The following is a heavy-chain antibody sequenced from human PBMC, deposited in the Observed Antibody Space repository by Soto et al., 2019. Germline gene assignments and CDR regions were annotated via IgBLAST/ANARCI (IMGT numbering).Heavy chain of an antibody. D-gene: IGHD2-15*01. CDR3: AKVVLPAPLHPNFHS. Sequence: SETLSLTCTVSGGSINGNNYYWAWIRQPPGKGLAWIASIYYDGSTYYNPSLKSRVTISIDTSKNQFSLRLRSVTAAATAIYYCAKVVLPAPLHPNFHSWGQGTLVTVSS. J-gene: IGHJ4*02. V-gene: IGHV4-39*01. CDR2: IYYDGST. CDR1: GGSINGNNYY.